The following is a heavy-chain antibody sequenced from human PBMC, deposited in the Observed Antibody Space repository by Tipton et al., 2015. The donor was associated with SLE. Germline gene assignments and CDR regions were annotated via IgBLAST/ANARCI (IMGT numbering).Heavy chain of an antibody. J-gene: IGHJ6*02. CDR2: ISAYNGNT. Sequence: QVQLVQSGAEVKKPGASVKVSCKASGYTFTSYGISWVRQAPGQGLEWLGWISAYNGNTNYAQKLQGRVTMTTDTSTSTAYMELRSLRSDDTAVYYCARDGPYSSGWFGWGWYYYYYGMDVWGQGTTVTVSS. CDR1: GYTFTSYG. V-gene: IGHV1-18*01. CDR3: ARDGPYSSGWFGWGWYYYYYGMDV. D-gene: IGHD6-19*01.